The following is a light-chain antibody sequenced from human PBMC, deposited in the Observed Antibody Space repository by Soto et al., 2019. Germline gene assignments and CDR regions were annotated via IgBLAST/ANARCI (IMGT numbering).Light chain of an antibody. V-gene: IGKV3-15*01. CDR2: ATS. CDR1: QSVGNN. J-gene: IGKJ4*01. Sequence: EIVVTQSPATLSVSPGERATLSCRASQSVGNNFAWYQQKPGKAPRLLIFATSTRAAGVPARFSGRGSGTEFTLTISSLQSEDLAVYYCQQYCDWPLSVGGGAKVEIE. CDR3: QQYCDWPLS.